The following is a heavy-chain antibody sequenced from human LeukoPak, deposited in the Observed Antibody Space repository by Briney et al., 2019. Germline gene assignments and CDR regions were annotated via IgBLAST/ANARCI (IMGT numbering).Heavy chain of an antibody. CDR3: ARVTGGADSHGFDGFDH. Sequence: GGSLRLLCAPSGFTFRNYWMNWVRQAPGKGLERVANIKQDGSEKHYVDSVKGRFTISRDNAKNSLYLQMNSLRVDDTAVYYCARVTGGADSHGFDGFDHWGQGTLVPVSS. V-gene: IGHV3-7*01. CDR2: IKQDGSEK. CDR1: GFTFRNYW. D-gene: IGHD2-8*02. J-gene: IGHJ3*01.